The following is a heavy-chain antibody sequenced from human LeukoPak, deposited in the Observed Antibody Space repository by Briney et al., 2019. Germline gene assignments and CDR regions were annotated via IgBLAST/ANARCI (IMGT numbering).Heavy chain of an antibody. D-gene: IGHD5-24*01. V-gene: IGHV3-48*03. Sequence: PGGSLRLSCAASGFTFSSYEMNWVRQAPGKGLEWVSYISSSGSNILNADSVKGRFTIPRDNAKNSLYLQMNSLRAEDTALYYCAKDIKEMATITGIFDYWGQGTLVTVSS. J-gene: IGHJ4*02. CDR3: AKDIKEMATITGIFDY. CDR2: ISSSGSNI. CDR1: GFTFSSYE.